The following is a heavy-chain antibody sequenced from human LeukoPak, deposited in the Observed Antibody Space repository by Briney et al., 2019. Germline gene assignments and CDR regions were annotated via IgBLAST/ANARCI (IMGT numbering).Heavy chain of an antibody. CDR2: VSSSGDTI. V-gene: IGHV3-11*01. CDR3: ASSGWYDPPFDY. J-gene: IGHJ4*02. Sequence: GGSLRLSCAASGFTFSDYYMSWIRQAPGKGLEWVSYVSSSGDTIYYADSVKGRFTISRDNAKNSLYLQMNSLRAEDTAVYYCASSGWYDPPFDYWGQGTLVTVSS. CDR1: GFTFSDYY. D-gene: IGHD6-19*01.